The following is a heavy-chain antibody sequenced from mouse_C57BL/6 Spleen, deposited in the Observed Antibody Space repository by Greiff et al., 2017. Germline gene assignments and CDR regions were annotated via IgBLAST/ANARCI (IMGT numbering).Heavy chain of an antibody. CDR1: GYTFTSYG. CDR3: AREVGGGTVETDFDY. D-gene: IGHD1-1*02. CDR2: IDPSSGNT. Sequence: VQLQQSGAELARPGASVKLSCKASGYTFTSYGMRWVKQRPGQGLEWIGEIDPSSGNTYYNEKFKGKATLTADKSSSTAYMELRSLTYEDSAVYFCAREVGGGTVETDFDYWGQGTTLTVAS. V-gene: IGHV1-81*01. J-gene: IGHJ2*01.